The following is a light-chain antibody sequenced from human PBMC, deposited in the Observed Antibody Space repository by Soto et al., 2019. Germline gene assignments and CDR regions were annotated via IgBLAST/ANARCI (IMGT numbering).Light chain of an antibody. CDR1: QSVSSY. CDR2: DAS. Sequence: LTRSAGTLSWSPWERTTLSCRASQSVSSYLAWYQQKPGQAPRLLIYDASNRAAGIPARFSGSGSGTDFTLTISSLEPEDFAVYYCQQRSNWPPITFGSGTKVDIK. CDR3: QQRSNWPPIT. J-gene: IGKJ3*01. V-gene: IGKV3-11*01.